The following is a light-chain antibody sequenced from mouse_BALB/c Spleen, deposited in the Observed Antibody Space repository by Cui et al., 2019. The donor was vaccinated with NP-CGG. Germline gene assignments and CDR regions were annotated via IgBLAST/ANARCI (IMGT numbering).Light chain of an antibody. Sequence: QAVVTQESALTTSPGETVTLTCRSSTGAVTTSNYANWVQEKPDYLFTGLIGGTNNRAPGVPARFSSSLIGDKAALTITGAQTEDEAIYFCALWYSNHWVFGGGIQLTVL. CDR2: GTN. CDR1: TGAVTTSNY. J-gene: IGLJ1*01. CDR3: ALWYSNHWV. V-gene: IGLV1*01.